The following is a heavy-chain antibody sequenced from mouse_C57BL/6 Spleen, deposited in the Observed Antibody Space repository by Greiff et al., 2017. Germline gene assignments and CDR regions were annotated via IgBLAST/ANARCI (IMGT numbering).Heavy chain of an antibody. CDR1: GYTFTSYW. D-gene: IGHD1-1*01. J-gene: IGHJ4*01. Sequence: QVQLQQPGAELVKPGASVKMSCKASGYTFTSYWITWVKQRPGQGLEWIGDIYPGSGSTNSNEKFKSKATLTVDTSSSTAYMQLSSLTSEDSAVYYCARGTTVVAENYAMDYWGQGTSVTVSS. V-gene: IGHV1-55*01. CDR3: ARGTTVVAENYAMDY. CDR2: IYPGSGST.